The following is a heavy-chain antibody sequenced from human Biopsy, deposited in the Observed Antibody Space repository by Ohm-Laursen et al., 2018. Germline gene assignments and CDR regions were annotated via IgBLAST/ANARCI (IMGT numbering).Heavy chain of an antibody. CDR2: ISGSGTTI. J-gene: IGHJ4*02. Sequence: GSLRLSCAASGFTFSSYAMNWVRQAPGKGLEWLSYISGSGTTIFYVDSVKGRFTVSRDNAKNSLYLQMNSLTVEDTAVYYCARDGAGSYHDYWGQGTLVTVSS. CDR1: GFTFSSYA. CDR3: ARDGAGSYHDY. D-gene: IGHD3-10*01. V-gene: IGHV3-48*04.